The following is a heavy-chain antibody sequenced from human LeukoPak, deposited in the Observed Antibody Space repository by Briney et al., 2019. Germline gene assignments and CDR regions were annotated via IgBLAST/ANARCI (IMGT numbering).Heavy chain of an antibody. Sequence: SETLSLTCTVSGGSISSGNYYWGWIRQPPGKGLDWIASIHYSGTTYYNPSLKSRVTISVDTSKNQFSLKLSSVTAADTAVYYCARGLRQLVRSWHYWGQGTLVTVSS. D-gene: IGHD6-6*01. CDR3: ARGLRQLVRSWHY. CDR2: IHYSGTT. V-gene: IGHV4-39*01. J-gene: IGHJ4*02. CDR1: GGSISSGNYY.